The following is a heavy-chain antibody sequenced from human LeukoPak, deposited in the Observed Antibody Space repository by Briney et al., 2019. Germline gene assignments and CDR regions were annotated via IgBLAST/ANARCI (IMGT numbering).Heavy chain of an antibody. CDR3: ARGGAYGSGNHYRGGAFDI. D-gene: IGHD3-10*01. CDR2: IYRGGST. J-gene: IGHJ3*02. CDR1: GFSVSDNY. Sequence: SGGSLRLSCATSGFSVSDNYMTWVRLAPGKGLEWVSVIYRGGSTYYADSVKGRFTISRDNSKNMVYLQMNSLRVEDAAVYYCARGGAYGSGNHYRGGAFDIWGQGTMVTVSS. V-gene: IGHV3-53*01.